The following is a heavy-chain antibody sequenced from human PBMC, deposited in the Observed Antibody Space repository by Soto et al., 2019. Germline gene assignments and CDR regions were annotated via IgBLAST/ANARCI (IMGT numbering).Heavy chain of an antibody. J-gene: IGHJ4*02. CDR3: ARTQYGYCSGGSCYDY. CDR1: GFSLSTSGMR. Sequence: XGPTLVNPTQSLTLTGTFSGFSLSTSGMRVSWVRQPPGKALEWLARIDWDDDKFYSTSLKTRLTISKYTSKNQVVLIMTNMDPVDTATYYCARTQYGYCSGGSCYDYWGQGTLVTVSS. V-gene: IGHV2-70*04. CDR2: IDWDDDK. D-gene: IGHD2-15*01.